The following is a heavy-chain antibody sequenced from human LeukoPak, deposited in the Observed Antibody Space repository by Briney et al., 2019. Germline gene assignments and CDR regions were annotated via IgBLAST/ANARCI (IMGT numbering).Heavy chain of an antibody. J-gene: IGHJ5*02. CDR3: VKDAGTA. V-gene: IGHV3-7*01. D-gene: IGHD2-8*02. CDR2: IKNDGSEK. CDR1: GFTFSNNW. Sequence: PGGSLRLSCAASGFTFSNNWMSWVRRAPGKGLECVANIKNDGSEKYYINSVKGRFTISRDNAKNSLYLQMNSLRAEDTALYYCVKDAGTAWGQGTLVTVSS.